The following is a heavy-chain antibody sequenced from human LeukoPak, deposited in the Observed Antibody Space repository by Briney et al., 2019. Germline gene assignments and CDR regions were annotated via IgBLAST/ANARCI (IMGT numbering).Heavy chain of an antibody. CDR3: AGRLRGNYYYYYGMDV. J-gene: IGHJ6*02. D-gene: IGHD4-17*01. Sequence: ASVKVSCKASGYTFTGYYMHWVRQAPGQGLEWMGWINPNSGGTNYAQKFQGRVTKTRDTSISTAYMELSRLRSDDTAVYYCAGRLRGNYYYYYGMDVWGQGTTVTVSS. CDR2: INPNSGGT. V-gene: IGHV1-2*02. CDR1: GYTFTGYY.